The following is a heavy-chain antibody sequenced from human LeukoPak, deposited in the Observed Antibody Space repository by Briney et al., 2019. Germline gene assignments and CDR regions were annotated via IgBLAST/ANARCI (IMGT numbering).Heavy chain of an antibody. CDR2: ISAYNGNT. Sequence: ASVEVSCKASGYTFTSYGISWVRQAPGQGLEWMGWISAYNGNTNYAQKLQGRVTMTTDTSTSTAYMELRSPRSDDTAVYYCARDGHDFWSGYFYYWGQGTLVTVSS. V-gene: IGHV1-18*01. J-gene: IGHJ4*02. D-gene: IGHD3-3*01. CDR3: ARDGHDFWSGYFYY. CDR1: GYTFTSYG.